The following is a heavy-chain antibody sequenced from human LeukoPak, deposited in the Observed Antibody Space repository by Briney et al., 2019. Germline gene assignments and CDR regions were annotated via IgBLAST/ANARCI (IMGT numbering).Heavy chain of an antibody. CDR1: GGSFSGYY. CDR2: INHSGST. D-gene: IGHD3-22*01. V-gene: IGHV4-34*01. Sequence: SETPSLTCAVYGGSFSGYYWSWVRQPPGKGLEWIGEINHSGSTNYNPSLKSRVTISVDTSKNQFSLKLSSVTAADTAVYYCARREGDYYDSSGYYLHWGQGTLVTVSS. J-gene: IGHJ4*02. CDR3: ARREGDYYDSSGYYLH.